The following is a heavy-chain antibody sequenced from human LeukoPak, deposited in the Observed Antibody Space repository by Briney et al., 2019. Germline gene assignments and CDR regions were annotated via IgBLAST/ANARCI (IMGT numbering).Heavy chain of an antibody. CDR2: INSDGSEG. Sequence: GGSLRLSCAVSGFTFSGFWMSWSRQAPGKGLEWVASINSDGSEGYYADVVKGRFIISRDNAKNSLYLQINSLRAEDTAVYYCARSSYSSSSSVWGQGTMVTVSS. CDR3: ARSSYSSSSSV. J-gene: IGHJ3*01. V-gene: IGHV3-7*03. CDR1: GFTFSGFW. D-gene: IGHD6-6*01.